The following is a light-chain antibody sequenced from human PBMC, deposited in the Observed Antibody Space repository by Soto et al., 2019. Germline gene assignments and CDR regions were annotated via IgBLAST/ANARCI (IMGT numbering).Light chain of an antibody. CDR2: EGS. CDR1: SSDVGSYNL. CDR3: SSFTTTYFYV. J-gene: IGLJ1*01. Sequence: QSALTQPASVSGSPGQSITISCTGTSSDVGSYNLVSWYQQHPGKAPKLMIYEGSKRPSGVSNRFSGSKSGNTASLTISALQAEDEADYYCSSFTTTYFYVFGPGTKLTVL. V-gene: IGLV2-14*02.